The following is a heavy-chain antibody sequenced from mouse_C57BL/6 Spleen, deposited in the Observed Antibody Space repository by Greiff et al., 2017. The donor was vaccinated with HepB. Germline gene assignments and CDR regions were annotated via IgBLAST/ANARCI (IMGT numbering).Heavy chain of an antibody. CDR2: IYPGSGST. CDR1: GYTFTSYW. CDR3: SREGFYYGSRGYFDV. Sequence: QVQLQQPGAELVKPGASVKMSCKASGYTFTSYWITWVKQRPGQGLEWIGDIYPGSGSTNYNEKFKSKATLTVDTSSSTAYMQLSSLTSEDSAVYYCSREGFYYGSRGYFDVWGTGTTVTVSS. V-gene: IGHV1-55*01. D-gene: IGHD1-1*01. J-gene: IGHJ1*03.